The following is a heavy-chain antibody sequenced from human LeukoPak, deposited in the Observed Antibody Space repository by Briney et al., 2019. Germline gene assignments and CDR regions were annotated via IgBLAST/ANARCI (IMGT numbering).Heavy chain of an antibody. V-gene: IGHV1-18*01. CDR1: GYTFTSYG. D-gene: IGHD6-19*01. J-gene: IGHJ4*02. Sequence: ASVKVSCKASGYTFTSYGISWVRQAPGQGLEWMGWISAYNGNTNYAQKLQGRVTMTTDTSTSTAYMELSSLRSEDTAVYYCAVGYSSGWYNPPFDYWGQGTLVTVSS. CDR3: AVGYSSGWYNPPFDY. CDR2: ISAYNGNT.